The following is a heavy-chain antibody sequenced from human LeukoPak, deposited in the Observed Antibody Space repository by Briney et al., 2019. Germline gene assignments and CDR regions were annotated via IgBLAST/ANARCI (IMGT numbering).Heavy chain of an antibody. CDR1: GFTFSSYA. V-gene: IGHV3-23*01. CDR2: ISGSGGST. Sequence: GGSLRLSCAASGFTFSSYAMSWVRQAPGKGLEWVSAISGSGGSTYYADSVKGRFTISRDNAKNMLYLEMNSLSAEDTAVYYCARVGSNCGGDCYPYAFDVWGQGTVVTVSS. J-gene: IGHJ3*01. CDR3: ARVGSNCGGDCYPYAFDV. D-gene: IGHD2-21*02.